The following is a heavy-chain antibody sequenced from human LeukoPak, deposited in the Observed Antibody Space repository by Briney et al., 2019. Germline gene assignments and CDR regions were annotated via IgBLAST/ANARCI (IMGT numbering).Heavy chain of an antibody. J-gene: IGHJ4*02. D-gene: IGHD5-24*01. CDR2: IRYDGSNK. CDR1: GFTFSNYT. CDR3: AKDGYNYSDY. V-gene: IGHV3-30*02. Sequence: GGSLRLSCAASGFTFSNYTMHWVRQAPGKGLEWVAFIRYDGSNKDYADSVKGRFTISRDNSKNTLYLQMNSLRAEDTAVYYCAKDGYNYSDYWGQGTLVTVSS.